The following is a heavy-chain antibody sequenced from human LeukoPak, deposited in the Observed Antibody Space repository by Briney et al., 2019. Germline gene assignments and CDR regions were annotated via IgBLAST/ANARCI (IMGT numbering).Heavy chain of an antibody. Sequence: SETLSLTCTVSGGSISSYYWSWIRQPPGKGLEWIGYIYYSGSTNYNPSLKSRVTISVDTSKNQFSLKLSSVTAADTAVYYCARVARNDLTLFDPWGQGTLVTVSS. CDR2: IYYSGST. CDR3: ARVARNDLTLFDP. J-gene: IGHJ5*02. CDR1: GGSISSYY. V-gene: IGHV4-59*12. D-gene: IGHD1-1*01.